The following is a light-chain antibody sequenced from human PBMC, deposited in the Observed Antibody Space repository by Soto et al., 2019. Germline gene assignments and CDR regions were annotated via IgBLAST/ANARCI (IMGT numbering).Light chain of an antibody. CDR2: EAT. J-gene: IGLJ2*01. CDR1: SSDIGNYYL. CDR3: SSYSSRSTLLV. V-gene: IGLV2-14*02. Sequence: QSALTQPASVSGSPGQSITISCAGSSSDIGNYYLVSWYQQHPGKAPKLMIYEATKRPSGISDRFSGSKSGNTASLTISGLQAEDEADYYCSSYSSRSTLLVFGGGTKVTVL.